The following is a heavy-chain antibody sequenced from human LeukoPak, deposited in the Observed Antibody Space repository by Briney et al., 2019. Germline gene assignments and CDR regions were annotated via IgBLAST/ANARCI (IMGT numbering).Heavy chain of an antibody. D-gene: IGHD4-23*01. J-gene: IGHJ4*02. CDR1: GFTFSSYS. CDR2: ISSSSSYI. Sequence: GGSLRLSCAASGFTFSSYSMNWVRQPPGKGLEWVSSISSSSSYIYYADSVKGRFTISRDNAKNSLYLQMNSLRAEDTAVYYCARETGYGGNSERYYFDYWGQGTLVTVSS. V-gene: IGHV3-21*01. CDR3: ARETGYGGNSERYYFDY.